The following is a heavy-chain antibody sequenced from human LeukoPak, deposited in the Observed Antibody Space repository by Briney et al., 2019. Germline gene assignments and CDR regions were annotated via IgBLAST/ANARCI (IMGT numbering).Heavy chain of an antibody. J-gene: IGHJ4*02. V-gene: IGHV1-2*02. D-gene: IGHD3-10*01. CDR2: INPNSGGT. Sequence: ASVTVSCKASGYTFTGYYMHWVRQAPGQGLEWMGWINPNSGGTNYAQKFQGRVTMTRDTSISTAYMELSRLRSDDTAVYYCARVAGHGSGTGGDYWGQGTLVTVSS. CDR1: GYTFTGYY. CDR3: ARVAGHGSGTGGDY.